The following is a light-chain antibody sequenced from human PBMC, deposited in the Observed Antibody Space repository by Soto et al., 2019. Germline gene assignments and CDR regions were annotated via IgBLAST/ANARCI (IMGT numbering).Light chain of an antibody. CDR3: QQRNNWPPDT. Sequence: EIVLTQSPATLSLSPGERATLSCRASQSVSSYLAWYQQKPGQAPRLLIYDASNRATGIPARFSGSGSGTDFTLAISSLEPEDCAVYYCQQRNNWPPDTCGQGTKLEIK. CDR1: QSVSSY. V-gene: IGKV3-11*01. CDR2: DAS. J-gene: IGKJ2*01.